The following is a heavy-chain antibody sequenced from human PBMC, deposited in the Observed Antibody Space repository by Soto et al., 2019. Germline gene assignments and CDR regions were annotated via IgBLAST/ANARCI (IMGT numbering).Heavy chain of an antibody. D-gene: IGHD1-26*01. J-gene: IGHJ6*02. V-gene: IGHV3-74*01. CDR3: ERDGFTRGEPLHCYYSDGMDV. Sequence: GGSLRLSCAASGFTFSSYWMHWVRQAPGKGLVWVSRINSDGSSTSYADSVKGRFTISRDNAKNTLYLQMNSLRAEDTAVYYCERDGFTRGEPLHCYYSDGMDVWGQGTTVTVPS. CDR2: INSDGSST. CDR1: GFTFSSYW.